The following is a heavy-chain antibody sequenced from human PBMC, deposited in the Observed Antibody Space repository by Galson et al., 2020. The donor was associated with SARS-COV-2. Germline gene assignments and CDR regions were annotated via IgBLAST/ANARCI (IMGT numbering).Heavy chain of an antibody. CDR2: NYNRGST. Sequence: QTPDPLFLNSHVPAHSLTPYYWSCLRQPPGTGLACIGYNYNRGSTNYNPTLKSRVTISEDTSKNQSSPKLSPVTAAVTAVYYCARHTNGYSRGWERDGALDIWGQGTLVTVSS. CDR1: AHSLTPYY. V-gene: IGHV4-59*08. D-gene: IGHD6-19*01. J-gene: IGHJ3*02. CDR3: ARHTNGYSRGWERDGALDI.